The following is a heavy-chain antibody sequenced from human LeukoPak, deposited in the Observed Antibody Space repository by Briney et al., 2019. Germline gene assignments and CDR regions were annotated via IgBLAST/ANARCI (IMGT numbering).Heavy chain of an antibody. V-gene: IGHV1-18*01. CDR3: ARHDFCSGYPYDDYYYYYGMDV. D-gene: IGHD3-3*01. CDR2: ISAYNGNT. J-gene: IGHJ6*02. Sequence: ASVKVSCKASGYTFTSYGISWMRQAPGQGLEWMGWISAYNGNTNYAQKLQGRVTMTTDTSTNTAYMELRSLRSDDTAVYYCARHDFCSGYPYDDYYYYYGMDVWGQGTTVTVSS. CDR1: GYTFTSYG.